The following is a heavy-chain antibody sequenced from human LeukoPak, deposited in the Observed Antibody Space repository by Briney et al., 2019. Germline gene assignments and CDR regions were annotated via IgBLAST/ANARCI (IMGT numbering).Heavy chain of an antibody. J-gene: IGHJ4*02. V-gene: IGHV3-7*01. CDR2: IRQDGSEK. Sequence: GGSLRLSCAASGFTFSNYWMSWVRQAPGKGLEWVANIRQDGSEKYYVDSMRGRFTISRDNAKNSLYLQMSSLRAEDTAVYYCARRTAGLDYWGQGTLVTVSS. D-gene: IGHD6-13*01. CDR3: ARRTAGLDY. CDR1: GFTFSNYW.